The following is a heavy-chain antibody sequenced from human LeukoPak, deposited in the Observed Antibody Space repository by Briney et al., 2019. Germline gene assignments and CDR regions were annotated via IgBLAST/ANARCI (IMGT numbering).Heavy chain of an antibody. CDR2: INPNSGGT. CDR3: ARDLEGEWELRAFDI. J-gene: IGHJ3*02. V-gene: IGHV1-2*02. CDR1: GYTFTGYY. Sequence: ASVKVSCKASGYTFTGYYMHWVRQAPGQGLEWMGWINPNSGGTNYAQKFQGRVTMTRDTSISTACMELSRLRSDDTAVYYCARDLEGEWELRAFDIWGQGTMVTVSS. D-gene: IGHD1-26*01.